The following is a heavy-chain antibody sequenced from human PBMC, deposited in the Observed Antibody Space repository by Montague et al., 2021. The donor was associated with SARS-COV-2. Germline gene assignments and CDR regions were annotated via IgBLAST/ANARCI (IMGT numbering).Heavy chain of an antibody. V-gene: IGHV4-34*01. D-gene: IGHD3-22*01. CDR1: GGSLSGYH. Sequence: SETLSLTCGVSGGSLSGYHWSWIRQPPGRGLERIGEIDPSGSTNYNPPLKSRVTISLDTSKNQFSLKLTSVTAADTAVYYCARGLIDITRMVVVSTGASLYFDDWGKGTPVTVSS. CDR3: ARGLIDITRMVVVSTGASLYFDD. CDR2: IDPSGST. J-gene: IGHJ4*02.